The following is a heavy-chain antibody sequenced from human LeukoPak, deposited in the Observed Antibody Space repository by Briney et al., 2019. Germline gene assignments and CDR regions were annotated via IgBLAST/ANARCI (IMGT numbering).Heavy chain of an antibody. CDR2: MNPNSGNT. D-gene: IGHD1-26*01. Sequence: ASVKVSCKASGYTFTNYDINWVRQATGQGLEWMGWMNPNSGNTGYAQKFQGRVTITRNTSISTAYMELSSLRSEDTAVYYCARGGGSYSVPDYWGRGTLVTVSS. CDR1: GYTFTNYD. V-gene: IGHV1-8*03. CDR3: ARGGGSYSVPDY. J-gene: IGHJ4*02.